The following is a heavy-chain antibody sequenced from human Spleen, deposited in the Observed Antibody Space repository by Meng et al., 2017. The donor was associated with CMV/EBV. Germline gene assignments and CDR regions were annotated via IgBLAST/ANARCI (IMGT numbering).Heavy chain of an antibody. CDR3: ASFYSGSGDFDS. D-gene: IGHD5-12*01. CDR2: IIPKTGGT. V-gene: IGHV1-2*02. CDR1: GGTFSSYA. J-gene: IGHJ4*02. Sequence: ASVKVSCKASGGTFSSYAISWVRQAPGQGLEWMGWIIPKTGGTNYAQKFQGRVTMTRDTSISTAYMDLSRLRSDDTAVYYCASFYSGSGDFDSWGQGTLVTVSS.